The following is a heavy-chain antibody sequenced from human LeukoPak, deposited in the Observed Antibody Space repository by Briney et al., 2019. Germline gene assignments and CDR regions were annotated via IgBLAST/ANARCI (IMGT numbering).Heavy chain of an antibody. CDR3: AGFCSSTSCYKFIDY. CDR1: GGSISSGSYY. V-gene: IGHV4-61*02. J-gene: IGHJ4*02. Sequence: SETLSLTCTVSGGSISSGSYYWSWIRQPAGKGLEWIGRIYTSGSTNYNPSLKSRVTISVDTSKNQFSLKLSSVTAADTAVYYCAGFCSSTSCYKFIDYWGQGTLVTASS. CDR2: IYTSGST. D-gene: IGHD2-2*02.